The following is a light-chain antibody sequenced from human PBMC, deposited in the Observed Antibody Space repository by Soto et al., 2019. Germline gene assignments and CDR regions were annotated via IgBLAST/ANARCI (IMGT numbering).Light chain of an antibody. CDR1: SSDIGGYNY. CDR3: TSYAGSNNVCV. J-gene: IGLJ1*01. CDR2: DVF. Sequence: QSVLTQPPSASGSPGQSVTISCSGTSSDIGGYNYVSWYQQHPGKAPKLMIYDVFKRLSGVPDRFSGSKSGNTASLTVSGLQAEDEADYYCTSYAGSNNVCVFGTGTKLTVL. V-gene: IGLV2-8*01.